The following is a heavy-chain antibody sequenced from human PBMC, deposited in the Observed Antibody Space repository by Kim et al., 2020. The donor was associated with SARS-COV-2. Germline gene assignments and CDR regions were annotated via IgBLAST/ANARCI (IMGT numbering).Heavy chain of an antibody. V-gene: IGHV4-31*03. Sequence: SETLSLTCTVSGGSISSGGYYWSWIRQHPGKGLEWIGYIYYSGSTYYNPSLKSRVTISVDTSKNQFSLKLSSVTAADTAVYYCARDRPQIAPRRITFGGEIGYGMDVWGQGTTVTVSS. CDR1: GGSISSGGYY. CDR3: ARDRPQIAPRRITFGGEIGYGMDV. J-gene: IGHJ6*02. CDR2: IYYSGST. D-gene: IGHD3-16*01.